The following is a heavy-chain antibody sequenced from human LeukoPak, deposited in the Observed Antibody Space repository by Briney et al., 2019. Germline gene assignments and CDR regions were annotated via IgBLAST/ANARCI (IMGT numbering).Heavy chain of an antibody. CDR3: ARRPFYDVLTGHLLPGWYFDL. CDR1: GYTFTSYG. CDR2: ISPYNGNT. V-gene: IGHV1-18*01. J-gene: IGHJ2*01. D-gene: IGHD3-9*01. Sequence: ASVKVSCKASGYTFTSYGISWVRQAPGQGLEWMGWISPYNGNTNYAQKLQGRVTMTTDTSTSTAYMELRSLRSDDTAVYYCARRPFYDVLTGHLLPGWYFDLWGRGTLLTVSS.